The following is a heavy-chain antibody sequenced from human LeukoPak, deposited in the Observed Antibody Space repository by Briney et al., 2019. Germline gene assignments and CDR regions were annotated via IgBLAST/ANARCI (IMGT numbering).Heavy chain of an antibody. CDR2: FSWLSRNI. D-gene: IGHD3/OR15-3a*01. CDR3: ARDDGFSCYSY. J-gene: IGHJ4*02. CDR1: GFTFDDYA. V-gene: IGHV3-9*01. Sequence: GGSLRLSCAASGFTFDDYAMHWVRQAPGKGLEWVSGFSWLSRNIAYADSVKGRFTISRDNAKNSLFLQMNSLIAEDTAVYYCARDDGFSCYSYWGQGTLVTVSS.